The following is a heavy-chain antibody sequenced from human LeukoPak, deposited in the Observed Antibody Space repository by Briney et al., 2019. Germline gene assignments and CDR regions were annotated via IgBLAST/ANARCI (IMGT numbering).Heavy chain of an antibody. CDR3: ARVGRIAARGPSETDY. D-gene: IGHD6-6*01. CDR1: GYTFTTYD. J-gene: IGHJ4*02. V-gene: IGHV1-18*01. CDR2: MNPNSGNT. Sequence: ASVKVSCKSSGYTFTTYDINWVRQATGQGLEWMGWMNPNSGNTNYAQKLQGRVTMTTDTSTSTAYMELRSLRSDDTAVYYCARVGRIAARGPSETDYWGQGTLVTVSS.